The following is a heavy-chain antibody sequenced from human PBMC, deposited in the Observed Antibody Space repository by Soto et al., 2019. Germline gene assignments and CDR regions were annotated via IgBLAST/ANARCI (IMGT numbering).Heavy chain of an antibody. CDR1: GNTFTNYD. J-gene: IGHJ5*02. D-gene: IGHD4-17*01. V-gene: IGHV1-8*01. CDR2: MNPNSGDT. Sequence: QVQLVQTGGEVKKPGASVKVSCKASGNTFTNYDINWVRQATGQGLENLGWMNPNSGDTAYVQKFQGRVTMTWDTSITTAYIKLRSLRSEDTAVYFCARGVKYGAYSRWFDPWGQGTLVTVSS. CDR3: ARGVKYGAYSRWFDP.